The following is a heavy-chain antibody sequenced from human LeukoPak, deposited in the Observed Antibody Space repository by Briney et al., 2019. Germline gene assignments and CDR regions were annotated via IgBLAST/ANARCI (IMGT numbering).Heavy chain of an antibody. Sequence: GGSLRLSCAASGFTFSSYGMHWVRQAPGKGLEWVAVIWYDGSNKYYADSVKGRFTISRDNSKNTLYLQMNSLRAEDTAVYYCAKPYIVGATRGYFDYWGQGTTVTVSS. J-gene: IGHJ4*03. D-gene: IGHD1-26*01. CDR2: IWYDGSNK. CDR1: GFTFSSYG. V-gene: IGHV3-30*02. CDR3: AKPYIVGATRGYFDY.